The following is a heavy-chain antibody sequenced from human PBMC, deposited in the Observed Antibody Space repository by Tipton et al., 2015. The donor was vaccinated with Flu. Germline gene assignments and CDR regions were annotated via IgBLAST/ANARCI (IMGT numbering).Heavy chain of an antibody. J-gene: IGHJ5*01. CDR2: IYTSGDT. D-gene: IGHD4-11*01. V-gene: IGHV4-4*07. CDR3: ARRDFSNYVSEPRNWFDF. Sequence: TLSLTCSVSGGSISGSNTYYWSWIRQPAGKGLEWIGRIYTSGDTNYNPSLRSRISMSIDTSKNQFSLKLSSATAADTAVYFCARRDFSNYVSEPRNWFDFWGQGTLVTVSS. CDR1: GGSISGSNTYY.